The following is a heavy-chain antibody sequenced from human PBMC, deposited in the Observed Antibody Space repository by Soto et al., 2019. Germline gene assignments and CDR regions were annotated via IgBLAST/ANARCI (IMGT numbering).Heavy chain of an antibody. Sequence: EVQLVESGGGLVQPGGSLRLSCAASGFTFSSYSMNWVRQAPGKGLEWVSYISSSSSTIYYADSVKGRFTISRDNAKNSLYLQMNSLRDEDTAVYYCAREDDSSGWYDAFDIWGQGTMVTVSS. J-gene: IGHJ3*02. D-gene: IGHD6-19*01. V-gene: IGHV3-48*02. CDR1: GFTFSSYS. CDR2: ISSSSSTI. CDR3: AREDDSSGWYDAFDI.